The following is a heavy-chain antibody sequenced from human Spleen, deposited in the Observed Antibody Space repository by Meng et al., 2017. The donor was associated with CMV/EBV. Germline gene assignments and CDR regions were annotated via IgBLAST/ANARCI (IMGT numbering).Heavy chain of an antibody. D-gene: IGHD1-26*01. Sequence: VWVVQSGTGVKNPGASVKVSCKASGYTVTSYGISWVRQAPGQGLEWMGWISAYNGNTNYAQKLPGRVTMTTDTSTSTAYMELRSMRSDDTAVYYCAREGQEVGATTFAFDYWGQGTLVTVSS. J-gene: IGHJ4*02. CDR3: AREGQEVGATTFAFDY. CDR1: GYTVTSYG. V-gene: IGHV1-18*01. CDR2: ISAYNGNT.